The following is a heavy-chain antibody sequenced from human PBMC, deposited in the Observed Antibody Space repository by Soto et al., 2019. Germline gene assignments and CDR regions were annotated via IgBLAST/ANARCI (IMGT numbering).Heavy chain of an antibody. V-gene: IGHV5-51*01. J-gene: IGHJ6*03. CDR3: ARRIAAAGTSYYYYMDV. CDR1: GYSFTSYW. D-gene: IGHD6-13*01. Sequence: PGESLKISCKGSGYSFTSYWIGWVRQMPGKGLEWMGIIYPGDSDTRYSPSFQGQVTISAAKSISTAYLQWSSLKASDPAMYYCARRIAAAGTSYYYYMDVWGKGTTVTVSS. CDR2: IYPGDSDT.